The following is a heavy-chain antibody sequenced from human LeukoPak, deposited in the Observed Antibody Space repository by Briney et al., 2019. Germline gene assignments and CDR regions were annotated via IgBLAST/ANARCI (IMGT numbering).Heavy chain of an antibody. D-gene: IGHD1-20*01. CDR1: GGTFSSYA. V-gene: IGHV1-69*04. CDR2: IIPILGIA. CDR3: ARDLGGNWNHPVGY. J-gene: IGHJ4*02. Sequence: GASVKVSCKASGGTFSSYAISWVRQAPGQGLEWMGRIIPILGIASYAQKFQGRVTITADKSTSTAYMELSSLRSEDTAVYYCARDLGGNWNHPVGYWGQGTLVTVSS.